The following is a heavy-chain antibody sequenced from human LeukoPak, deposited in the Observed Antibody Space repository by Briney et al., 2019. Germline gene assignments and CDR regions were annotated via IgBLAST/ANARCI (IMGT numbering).Heavy chain of an antibody. J-gene: IGHJ4*02. CDR3: ARAASELDY. CDR2: IYYSGST. Sequence: PSETLSLTCTVSGGSISSGDYYWGWIRQPPGKGLEWIGSIYYSGSTYYNPSLKSRVTISVDTSKNQFSLKLSSVTAADTAVYYCARAASELDYWGQGTLVTVSS. V-gene: IGHV4-39*01. D-gene: IGHD2-2*01. CDR1: GGSISSGDYY.